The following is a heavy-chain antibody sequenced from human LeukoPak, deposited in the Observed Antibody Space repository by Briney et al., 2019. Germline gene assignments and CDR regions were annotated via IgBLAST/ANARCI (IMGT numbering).Heavy chain of an antibody. CDR1: GGSFSGYY. V-gene: IGHV4-34*01. D-gene: IGHD2-21*02. Sequence: SETLSLTCAVYGGSFSGYYWSWIRQPPGKGLEWIGEINHSGSTNYNPSLKSRATMSVDTSKNQFSLKLSSLTAADTAVYYCAGRQHVVAVTATRGSFDMWGQGTMVTVSS. CDR3: AGRQHVVAVTATRGSFDM. CDR2: INHSGST. J-gene: IGHJ3*02.